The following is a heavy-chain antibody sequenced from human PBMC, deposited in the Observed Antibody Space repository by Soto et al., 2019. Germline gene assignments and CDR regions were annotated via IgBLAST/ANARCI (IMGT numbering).Heavy chain of an antibody. CDR3: ASGSSSYNGAFHV. Sequence: HLQLRESGPGLVKPAETLSLTCNVSGGSITEFSNSWVWVRQPPGKGLEWIATVYLSGATYYNPSLKSRITTSIEAYTNQFSLRLASVTAADTAVFFCASGSSSYNGAFHVWGQGTLVTVSS. J-gene: IGHJ3*01. V-gene: IGHV4-39*01. CDR2: VYLSGAT. CDR1: GGSITEFSNS. D-gene: IGHD6-6*01.